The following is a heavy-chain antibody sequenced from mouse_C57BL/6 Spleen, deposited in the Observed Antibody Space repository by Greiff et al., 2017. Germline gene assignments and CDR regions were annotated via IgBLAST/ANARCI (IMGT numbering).Heavy chain of an antibody. D-gene: IGHD1-1*01. CDR3: AGYGSSYDY. CDR2: ISDGGSYT. V-gene: IGHV5-4*01. Sequence: EVQGVESGGGLVKPGGSLKLSCAASGFTFSSYAMSWVRQTPEKRLEWVATISDGGSYTYYPDNVKGRFTISRDNAKNNLYLQMSHLKSEDTAMYYCAGYGSSYDYWGQGTTLTVSS. CDR1: GFTFSSYA. J-gene: IGHJ2*01.